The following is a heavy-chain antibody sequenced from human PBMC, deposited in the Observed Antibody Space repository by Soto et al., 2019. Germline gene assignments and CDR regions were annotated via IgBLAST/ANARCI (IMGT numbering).Heavy chain of an antibody. J-gene: IGHJ6*02. Sequence: QIQLVQSGGEVKKPGASVNLSCKASGYIFNGYGISWVRQAPGQGLEWMGWISPYNGHTEYSQSLQGRLTVTADTSTTKVDMEVVCLGSDATAVYYCGRGGSGYHTGRGFAGAMDVWGQGTTVTVSS. CDR2: ISPYNGHT. CDR3: GRGGSGYHTGRGFAGAMDV. CDR1: GYIFNGYG. D-gene: IGHD3-3*01. V-gene: IGHV1-18*04.